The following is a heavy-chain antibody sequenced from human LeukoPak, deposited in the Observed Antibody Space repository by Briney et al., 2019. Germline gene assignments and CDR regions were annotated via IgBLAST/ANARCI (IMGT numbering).Heavy chain of an antibody. D-gene: IGHD6-13*01. CDR1: GFTFSSYA. J-gene: IGHJ4*02. Sequence: GRSLRLSCAASGFTFSSYAMPWVRQAPGKGLEWVAVISYDGSNKYYADSVKGRFTISRDNSKNTLYLQMNSLRAEDTAVYYCARDCGIAAAGLYWGQGTLVTVSS. CDR3: ARDCGIAAAGLY. V-gene: IGHV3-30-3*01. CDR2: ISYDGSNK.